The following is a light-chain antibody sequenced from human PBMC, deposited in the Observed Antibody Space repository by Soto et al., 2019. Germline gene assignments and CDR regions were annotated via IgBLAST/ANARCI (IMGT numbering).Light chain of an antibody. J-gene: IGKJ4*01. CDR1: QSISSN. CDR3: QQYNNWPPVT. V-gene: IGKV3-15*01. CDR2: GAS. Sequence: EVVMTQSPATLSVSPGERATLSCRASQSISSNLAWYQQKPGQAPRLLMYGASNRATGVPARFSGSGSGTEFTLTISSLQSEDFAVYHCQQYNNWPPVTFGGGTNVEIK.